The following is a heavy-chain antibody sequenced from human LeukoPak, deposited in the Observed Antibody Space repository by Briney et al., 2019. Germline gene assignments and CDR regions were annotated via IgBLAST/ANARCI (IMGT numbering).Heavy chain of an antibody. CDR1: GFTVSSNY. D-gene: IGHD3-10*01. V-gene: IGHV3-66*01. J-gene: IGHJ4*02. CDR2: IYSGGST. Sequence: GGSLRLSCAASGFTVSSNYMSWVRQAPGKGLEWVSVIYSGGSTYYADSVKGRFTISRDNSKNTLYLQMNSLRAEDTAVYYCARTTQEWFGELFMGGGEYYFDYWGQGTLVTVSS. CDR3: ARTTQEWFGELFMGGGEYYFDY.